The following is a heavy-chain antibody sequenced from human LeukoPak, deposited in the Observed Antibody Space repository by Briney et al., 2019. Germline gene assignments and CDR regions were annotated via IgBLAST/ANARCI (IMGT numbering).Heavy chain of an antibody. D-gene: IGHD2-21*01. CDR1: SGSISSNNHF. CDR3: AREQSGLKTDNDAFDI. V-gene: IGHV4-39*07. Sequence: SETLSLTCTVSSGSISSNNHFWGWIRQPQGKGLEWIGNIDYSGTTDYNPSLKSRVSISVDTSKKHFYLKLNSVTAADTAMYYCAREQSGLKTDNDAFDIWGQGTMVTVS. J-gene: IGHJ3*02. CDR2: IDYSGTT.